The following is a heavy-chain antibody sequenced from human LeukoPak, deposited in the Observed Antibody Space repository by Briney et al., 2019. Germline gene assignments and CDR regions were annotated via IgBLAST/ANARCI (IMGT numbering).Heavy chain of an antibody. CDR1: GFTFSSYA. V-gene: IGHV3-23*01. Sequence: GGSLRLSCAASGFTFSSYAMSWVRLAPGKGLEWVSAISGSGGSTYYADSVKGRFTISRDNSKNTLYLQMNSLRAEDTAVYYCAKDPLYYYGSGSYHWGKGTTVTVSS. J-gene: IGHJ6*04. D-gene: IGHD3-10*01. CDR2: ISGSGGST. CDR3: AKDPLYYYGSGSYH.